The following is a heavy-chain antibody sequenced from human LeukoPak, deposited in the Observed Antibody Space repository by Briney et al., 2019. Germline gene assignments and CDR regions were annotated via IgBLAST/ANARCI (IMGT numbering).Heavy chain of an antibody. J-gene: IGHJ4*02. CDR1: GYTFTNHW. V-gene: IGHV5-10-1*01. CDR3: ARLSSRKSPFDY. Sequence: AGESLKISCKGSGYTFTNHWISWVRQMPGKGLEWMGKIDPSDSYTNYSPSFQGHVTISADKSISTAYLQWSSLKASDTAMYYCARLSSRKSPFDYWGQGTLVTVSS. D-gene: IGHD1-14*01. CDR2: IDPSDSYT.